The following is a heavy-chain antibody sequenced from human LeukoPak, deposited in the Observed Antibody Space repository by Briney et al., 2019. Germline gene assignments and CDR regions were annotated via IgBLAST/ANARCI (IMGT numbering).Heavy chain of an antibody. CDR3: AIEQGGSGWYWRGY. V-gene: IGHV3-21*01. CDR2: ISSSSSDI. CDR1: GFIFSSYH. J-gene: IGHJ4*02. D-gene: IGHD6-19*01. Sequence: GGSLTLSCAASGFIFSSYHMNWVPQAPGKARECVTSISSSSSDIYYADSVKGRFTISRDNAKNSLYLQMNSLRAEDTAVYYCAIEQGGSGWYWRGYWGQGTLVTVSS.